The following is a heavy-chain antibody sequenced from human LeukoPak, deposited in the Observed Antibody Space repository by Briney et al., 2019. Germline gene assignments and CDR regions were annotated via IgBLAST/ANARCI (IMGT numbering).Heavy chain of an antibody. CDR2: INHSGST. V-gene: IGHV4-34*01. D-gene: IGHD3-22*01. CDR1: GGSFSGYY. J-gene: IGHJ4*02. CDR3: AREEEDYYDSSGYYGD. Sequence: SETLSLTCAVYGGSFSGYYWSWIRQPPGKGLEWIGEINHSGSTNYNPSLKSRVTMSVDTSKNQFSLKLSSVTAADTAVYYCAREEEDYYDSSGYYGDWGQGTLVTVSS.